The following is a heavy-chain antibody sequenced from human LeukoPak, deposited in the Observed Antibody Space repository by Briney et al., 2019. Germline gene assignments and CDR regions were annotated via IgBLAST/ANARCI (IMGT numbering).Heavy chain of an antibody. CDR1: VDGISGSY. D-gene: IGHD1-26*01. CDR2: IFYSGST. J-gene: IGHJ4*02. CDR3: ARGEWDLLFDY. V-gene: IGHV4-59*01. Sequence: SSESLSLTCNSPVDGISGSYSQWIRQPPGKELQRIGYIFYSGSTNYNPSLKSRVTISVDTSKNQCSLKLSSVTAADTAVYYCARGEWDLLFDYWGQGTLVTVSS.